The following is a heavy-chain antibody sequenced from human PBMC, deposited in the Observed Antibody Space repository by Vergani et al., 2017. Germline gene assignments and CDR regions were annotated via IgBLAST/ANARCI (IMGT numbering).Heavy chain of an antibody. Sequence: EVQLLESGGGLVQPGGSRRLSCAGAGFTFDTYTMAYVRQAPGKGLEWVATISSGGGDIFYADSVKGRFPISRDNSKNTLFLQMNSLKDEDTAVYYCTTAWGLYYLHGEYFQYWGRGTLVSGSS. V-gene: IGHV3-23*01. D-gene: IGHD3-10*01. CDR1: GFTFDTYT. CDR3: TTAWGLYYLHGEYFQY. J-gene: IGHJ1*01. CDR2: ISSGGGDI.